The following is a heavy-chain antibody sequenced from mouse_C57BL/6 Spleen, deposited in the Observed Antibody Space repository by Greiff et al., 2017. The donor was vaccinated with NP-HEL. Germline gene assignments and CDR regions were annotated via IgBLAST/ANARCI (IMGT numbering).Heavy chain of an antibody. J-gene: IGHJ1*03. Sequence: EVQLMQSGGGLVQPGGSLSLSCAASGFTFTDYYMSWVRQPPGKALEWLGFIRNKANGYTTEYSASVKGLFTITRDNSQSIVYLKMNALRAEDSATYYCARRNYYESNCYFDVWGTGTTVTVSS. V-gene: IGHV7-3*01. CDR2: IRNKANGYTT. D-gene: IGHD1-1*01. CDR3: ARRNYYESNCYFDV. CDR1: GFTFTDYY.